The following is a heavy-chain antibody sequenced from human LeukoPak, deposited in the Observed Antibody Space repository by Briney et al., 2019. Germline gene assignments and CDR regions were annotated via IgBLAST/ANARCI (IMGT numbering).Heavy chain of an antibody. J-gene: IGHJ4*02. CDR3: SRQSYYGSGSYGLDY. Sequence: GRSLRLSCAASGFPFGNYAMSWVRQTPGKGLECVSVISGDGGNTYYADSVKGRFTISRDNSKNTLFLQMNSLRAEDTAVYYCSRQSYYGSGSYGLDYWGQGTLVTVSS. CDR1: GFPFGNYA. D-gene: IGHD3-10*01. V-gene: IGHV3-23*01. CDR2: ISGDGGNT.